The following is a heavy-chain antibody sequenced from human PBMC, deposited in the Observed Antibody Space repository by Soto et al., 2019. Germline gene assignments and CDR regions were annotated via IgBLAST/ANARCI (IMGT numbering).Heavy chain of an antibody. D-gene: IGHD6-6*01. V-gene: IGHV4-31*03. Sequence: QVQLQESGPGLVKPSQTLSLTCTVSGGSINSNAYYWSWVRQHPGKGLEWIGYIYYSGSTYDNPSLKSRLSISVDTSRNQFSLKLSSVTAADTAVYYCARVDPTFVCRDSWGQGTVVTVSS. CDR2: IYYSGST. CDR3: ARVDPTFVCRDS. J-gene: IGHJ4*02. CDR1: GGSINSNAYY.